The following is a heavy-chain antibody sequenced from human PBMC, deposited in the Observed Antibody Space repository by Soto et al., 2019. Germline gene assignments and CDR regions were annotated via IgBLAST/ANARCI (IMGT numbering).Heavy chain of an antibody. CDR2: INHSGST. Sequence: QVQLQQWGAGLLKPSETLSLTCAVYGGSFSGYYWSWIRQPPGKGLEWIGEINHSGSTNYNPSLKSRVTISVDTSKTQFSLKLSSVTAADTAVYYCARARRGMITFGGVIRAFDYWGQGTLVTVSS. CDR1: GGSFSGYY. CDR3: ARARRGMITFGGVIRAFDY. J-gene: IGHJ4*02. D-gene: IGHD3-16*02. V-gene: IGHV4-34*01.